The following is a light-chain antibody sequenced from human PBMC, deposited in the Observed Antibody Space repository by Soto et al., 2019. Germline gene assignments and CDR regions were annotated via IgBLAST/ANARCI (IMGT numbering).Light chain of an antibody. CDR1: QAIGSY. J-gene: IGKJ4*01. V-gene: IGKV1-9*01. Sequence: DIQLTQSPSFLSASVGDRVTITCRASQAIGSYFAWYQHKPGRAPKLLIYAASTLQSGVPSRFSGSGSGTEFTLTISSLQPEDFATYYCQQLNTFPLTFGGGTKVEI. CDR2: AAS. CDR3: QQLNTFPLT.